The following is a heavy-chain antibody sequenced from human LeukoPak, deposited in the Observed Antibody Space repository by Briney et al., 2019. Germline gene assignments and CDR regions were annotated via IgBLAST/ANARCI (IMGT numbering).Heavy chain of an antibody. Sequence: ASVKVSCKASGYTFTRYYMYWVRQAPGQGLEWMGIIDPSGGSTNYAQKFQGRVTMTRDTSTSTVYMELSSLRSEDTAVYYCARGSHYSGSYGRFDYWGQGTLVTVSS. CDR1: GYTFTRYY. J-gene: IGHJ4*02. D-gene: IGHD1-26*01. CDR3: ARGSHYSGSYGRFDY. CDR2: IDPSGGST. V-gene: IGHV1-46*01.